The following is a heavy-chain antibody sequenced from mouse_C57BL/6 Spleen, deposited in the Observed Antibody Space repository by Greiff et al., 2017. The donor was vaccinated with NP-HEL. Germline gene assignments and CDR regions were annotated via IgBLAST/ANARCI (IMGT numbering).Heavy chain of an antibody. V-gene: IGHV5-6*02. J-gene: IGHJ2*01. CDR2: ISSGGSYT. CDR1: GFTFSSYG. CDR3: ARYGSSYVDY. Sequence: EVMLVESGGDLVKPGGSLKLSCAASGFTFSSYGMSWVRQTPDKRLEWVATISSGGSYTYYPDSVKGRFTIARDNAKNTLYLQMSSLKSEDTAMYYCARYGSSYVDYWGQGTTLTVSS. D-gene: IGHD1-1*01.